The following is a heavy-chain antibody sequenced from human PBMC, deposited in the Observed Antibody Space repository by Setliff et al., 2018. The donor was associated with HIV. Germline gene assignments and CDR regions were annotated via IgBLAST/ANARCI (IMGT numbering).Heavy chain of an antibody. CDR1: RSTFNSHT. Sequence: EASVKVSCKASRSTFNSHTINWVRQAPGQGLDWMGRIIPILGVANYAQRFQGKVTITADKSTSTAYMELTSLIFDNTAMYYCVRGVQSPPHYSYYYMDVWGEGAMVTVSS. V-gene: IGHV1-69*02. J-gene: IGHJ6*03. CDR3: VRGVQSPPHYSYYYMDV. D-gene: IGHD3-3*01. CDR2: IIPILGVA.